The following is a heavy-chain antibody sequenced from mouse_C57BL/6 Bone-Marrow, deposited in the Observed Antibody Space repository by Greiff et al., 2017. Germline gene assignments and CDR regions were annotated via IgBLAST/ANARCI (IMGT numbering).Heavy chain of an antibody. V-gene: IGHV14-1*01. CDR2: IDPEDGDT. CDR1: GFNIKDYY. CDR3: TTHYGSSYVAY. Sequence: VQLQQSGAELVRPGASVKLSCTASGFNIKDYYMHWVKQRPEQGLEWIGRIDPEDGDTEYAPKFQGKATMTADTSSNTAYLQLSSLTSEDTAVYCCTTHYGSSYVAYWGQGTLVTVSA. J-gene: IGHJ3*01. D-gene: IGHD1-1*01.